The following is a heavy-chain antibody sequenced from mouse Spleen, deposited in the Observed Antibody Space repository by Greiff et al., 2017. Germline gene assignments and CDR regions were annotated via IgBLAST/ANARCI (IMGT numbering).Heavy chain of an antibody. CDR1: SYTFTSYT. CDR3: ARKGLRDYFDY. D-gene: IGHD1-1*01. Sequence: VQLQQSGAELARPGASVKMSCKASSYTFTSYTMHWVKQRPGQGLEWIGYINPSSGYTKYNQKFKDKATLTADKSSSTAYMQLSSLTSEDSAVYYCARKGLRDYFDYWGQGTTLTVSS. V-gene: IGHV1-4*01. J-gene: IGHJ2*01. CDR2: INPSSGYT.